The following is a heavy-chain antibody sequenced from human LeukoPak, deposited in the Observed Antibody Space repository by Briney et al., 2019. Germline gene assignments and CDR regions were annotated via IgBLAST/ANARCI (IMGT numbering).Heavy chain of an antibody. Sequence: SETLSLTCTVSGDSISTYYWSWIRQSAGEGLEWIGRIHTSGSTNYNPSLRSRVTMSVDTSKTQFSLKVSSVTAADTAVYYCARGAFGYCSSTSCSIFDYWGQGTLVTVSS. CDR3: ARGAFGYCSSTSCSIFDY. V-gene: IGHV4-4*07. CDR2: IHTSGST. D-gene: IGHD2-2*03. CDR1: GDSISTYY. J-gene: IGHJ4*02.